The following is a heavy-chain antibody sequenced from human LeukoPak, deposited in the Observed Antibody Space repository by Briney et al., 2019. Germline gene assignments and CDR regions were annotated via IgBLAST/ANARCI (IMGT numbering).Heavy chain of an antibody. CDR1: GGSISSSSYY. CDR3: ARDPRRYYDSSGPFDY. Sequence: SETLSLTCTVSGGSISSSSYYWGWIRQPPGKGLEWIGSIYYSGSTYYNPSLKSRVTISVDTSKNQFSLKLSSVTAADTAVYYCARDPRRYYDSSGPFDYWGQGTLVTVSS. V-gene: IGHV4-39*07. CDR2: IYYSGST. J-gene: IGHJ4*02. D-gene: IGHD3-22*01.